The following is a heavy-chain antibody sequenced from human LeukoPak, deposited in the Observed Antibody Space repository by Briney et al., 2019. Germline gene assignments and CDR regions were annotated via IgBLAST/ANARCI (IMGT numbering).Heavy chain of an antibody. J-gene: IGHJ4*02. Sequence: SETLSLTCSVSGGSLSSRNYYWGWIRQPPGKGLEWIVRISYSGSTYYNPSLQSRVTILVDTSKNQFSLRVSSVTAADTALYYCARHLAYDFWSGPSPSFDYWGQGALVTVSS. CDR1: GGSLSSRNYY. CDR2: ISYSGST. D-gene: IGHD3-3*01. CDR3: ARHLAYDFWSGPSPSFDY. V-gene: IGHV4-39*01.